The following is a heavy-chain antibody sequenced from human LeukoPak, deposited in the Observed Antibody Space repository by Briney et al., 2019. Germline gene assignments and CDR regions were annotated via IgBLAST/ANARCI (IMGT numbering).Heavy chain of an antibody. CDR2: ISGSGGTT. Sequence: GGSLRLSCAASGFTFSSYSMSWVRQAPGKGLEWVSVISGSGGTTYYADSVKGRFTISRDNSKNTLYLQMDSLRVEDTAVYYCAKDRVGTAMVVGDFDYWGQGTLVTVSS. J-gene: IGHJ4*02. CDR3: AKDRVGTAMVVGDFDY. V-gene: IGHV3-23*01. CDR1: GFTFSSYS. D-gene: IGHD5-18*01.